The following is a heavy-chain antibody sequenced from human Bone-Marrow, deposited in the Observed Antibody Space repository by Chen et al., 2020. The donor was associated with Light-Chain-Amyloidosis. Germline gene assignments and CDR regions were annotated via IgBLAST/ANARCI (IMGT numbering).Heavy chain of an antibody. CDR2: INHSGST. CDR3: ASVGGRGLREPSDRHNWFDP. CDR1: GGSFSGYY. J-gene: IGHJ5*02. Sequence: QVQLQQWGAGLLKPSETLSLTCAVYGGSFSGYYWSWIRQPPGKGLEWIGEINHSGSTNYNPSLKSRVTISVDTSKNQFSLKLSSVTAADTAVYYCASVGGRGLREPSDRHNWFDPWGQGTLVTVSS. V-gene: IGHV4-34*01. D-gene: IGHD4-17*01.